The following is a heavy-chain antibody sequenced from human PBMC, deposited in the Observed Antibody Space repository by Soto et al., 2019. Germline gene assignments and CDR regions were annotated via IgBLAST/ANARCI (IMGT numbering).Heavy chain of an antibody. J-gene: IGHJ4*02. CDR2: IYYSGST. D-gene: IGHD3-22*01. CDR1: GGSISSGDYY. Sequence: SETLSLTCTVSGGSISSGDYYWSWIRQPPGKGLEWIGYIYYSGSTYYNPSLKSRVTISVDTSKNQFSLKLSSVTAADTAVYYCARNHYDSSGYYFPAWGQGTLVTVSS. V-gene: IGHV4-30-4*01. CDR3: ARNHYDSSGYYFPA.